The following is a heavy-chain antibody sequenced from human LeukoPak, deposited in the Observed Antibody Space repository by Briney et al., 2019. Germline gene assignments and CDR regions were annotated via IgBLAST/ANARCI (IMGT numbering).Heavy chain of an antibody. V-gene: IGHV3-30*02. CDR1: GFTFSGYG. D-gene: IGHD3-10*01. CDR3: AKGSNYYDY. Sequence: GGSLRLSCVASGFTFSGYGMHWVRQAPGKGLEWVAFIRYDGSNKYYGDSVKGRFTISRDNSKTTLYLQVNSLRAEDTAVYYCAKGSNYYDYWGQGTLVTVSS. CDR2: IRYDGSNK. J-gene: IGHJ4*02.